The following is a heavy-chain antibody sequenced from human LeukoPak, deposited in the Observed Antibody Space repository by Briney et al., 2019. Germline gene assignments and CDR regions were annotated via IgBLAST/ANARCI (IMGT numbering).Heavy chain of an antibody. CDR3: AKVSSDWYYFDY. CDR1: GFTFSSYG. D-gene: IGHD6-19*01. V-gene: IGHV3-30*18. J-gene: IGHJ4*02. CDR2: ISYDGSNK. Sequence: GGSLRLSCAASGFTFSSYGMHWVRQAPGKGLEWVAFISYDGSNKYYADSVKGRFTISRDNSKNTLYLQMNSLRAEDTAVYYCAKVSSDWYYFDYWGQGTLVTVSS.